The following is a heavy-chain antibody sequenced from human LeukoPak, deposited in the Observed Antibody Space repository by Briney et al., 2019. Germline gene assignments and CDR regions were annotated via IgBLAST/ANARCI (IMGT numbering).Heavy chain of an antibody. CDR3: ARENSSGWLNY. Sequence: ASVKVSCKASGYTFTSYYMHWVRRAPGEGLEWMGIINPSGGSTSYAQKFQGRVTVTRDTSTSTVYMELSSLRSEDTAVYYCARENSSGWLNYWGQGTLVTVSS. D-gene: IGHD6-19*01. CDR2: INPSGGST. V-gene: IGHV1-46*01. CDR1: GYTFTSYY. J-gene: IGHJ4*02.